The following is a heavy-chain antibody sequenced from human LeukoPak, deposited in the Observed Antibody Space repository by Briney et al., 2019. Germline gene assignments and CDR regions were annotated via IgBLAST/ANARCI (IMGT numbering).Heavy chain of an antibody. V-gene: IGHV3-21*01. CDR1: GFTFSSYS. J-gene: IGHJ6*02. CDR3: ARANHTRMIVVVINGMDV. D-gene: IGHD3-22*01. CDR2: ISSSSSYI. Sequence: GGSLRLSCAASGFTFSSYSMNWVRQAPGKGLEWVSSISSSSSYIYYADSVKGRFTISRDNAKNSLYLQMNSLRAEDTAVYYCARANHTRMIVVVINGMDVWGQGTTVTVSS.